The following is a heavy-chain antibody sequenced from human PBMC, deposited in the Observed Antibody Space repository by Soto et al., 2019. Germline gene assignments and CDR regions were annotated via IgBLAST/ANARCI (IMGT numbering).Heavy chain of an antibody. D-gene: IGHD6-19*01. CDR3: AVPAASVAGASGSYYYYGMDV. CDR2: IYYSGSP. CDR1: GGSISSSSYY. V-gene: IGHV4-39*01. Sequence: PSETLSLTCTVSGGSISSSSYYWGWIRQPPGKGLEWIGYIYYSGSPYYNPSLKSRVTISVDTSKNQFSLKLSSVTAADTAVYYRAVPAASVAGASGSYYYYGMDVWGQGTTVTVSS. J-gene: IGHJ6*02.